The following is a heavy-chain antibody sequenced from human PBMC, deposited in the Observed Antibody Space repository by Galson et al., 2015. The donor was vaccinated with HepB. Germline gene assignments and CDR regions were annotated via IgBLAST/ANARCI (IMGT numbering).Heavy chain of an antibody. J-gene: IGHJ4*02. CDR3: ARRGEYCSSTSCYTGDY. Sequence: SETLSLTCTVSGGSISSYYWSWIRQPPGKGLEWIGYIYTSGSTNYNPSLKSRVTISVDTSKNQFSLKLSSVTAADTAVYYCARRGEYCSSTSCYTGDYWGQGTLVTVSS. CDR1: GGSISSYY. D-gene: IGHD2-2*02. CDR2: IYTSGST. V-gene: IGHV4-4*08.